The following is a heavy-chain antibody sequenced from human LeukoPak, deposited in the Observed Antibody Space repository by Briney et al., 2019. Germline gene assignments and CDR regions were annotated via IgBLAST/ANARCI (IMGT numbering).Heavy chain of an antibody. J-gene: IGHJ5*02. CDR3: ARVMISYYYDSYYQNNWFDP. Sequence: SETLSLTCTVSGGSISSSSYYWGWIRQPPGKGLEWIGSIYYSGSTYYNPSLKSRVTISVDTSKNQFSLKLSSVTAADTAVYYCARVMISYYYDSYYQNNWFDPWGQGTLVTVSS. CDR2: IYYSGST. CDR1: GGSISSSSYY. V-gene: IGHV4-39*07. D-gene: IGHD3-22*01.